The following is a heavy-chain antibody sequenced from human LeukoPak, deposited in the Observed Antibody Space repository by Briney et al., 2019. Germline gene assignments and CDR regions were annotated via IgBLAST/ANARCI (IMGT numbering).Heavy chain of an antibody. J-gene: IGHJ6*02. V-gene: IGHV3-21*01. CDR3: ARELGSIAAVGEDYYYYGMDV. CDR1: GFTFSGYS. D-gene: IGHD6-13*01. CDR2: ISRSCGYI. Sequence: PGGSLRLSCAASGFTFSGYSMTWVRQAQGPGLDLVSSISRSCGYIYYADSVKGRFTLSRDNAENSLYLQTNHLRSVATDVYYCARELGSIAAVGEDYYYYGMDVWGQGTTVTVSS.